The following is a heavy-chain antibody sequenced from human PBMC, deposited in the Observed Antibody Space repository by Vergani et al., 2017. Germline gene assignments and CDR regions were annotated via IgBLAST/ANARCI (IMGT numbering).Heavy chain of an antibody. Sequence: QLQLQASCSGLVKPSQTLSLTCAVSGESITNGGFSWNWIRQPPGKGPEWIGYIFPSGNSDYNPSLKNRVSISLDKSKNQFSLWVNSVTAADTAVYFCARASLRALVGYYYYMDVWGKGKTVVVSS. D-gene: IGHD3-16*02. J-gene: IGHJ6*03. CDR1: GESITNGGFS. CDR2: IFPSGNS. V-gene: IGHV4-30-2*01. CDR3: ARASLRALVGYYYYMDV.